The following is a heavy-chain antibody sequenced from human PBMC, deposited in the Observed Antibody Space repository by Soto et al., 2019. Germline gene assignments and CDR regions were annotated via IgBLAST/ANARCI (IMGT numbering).Heavy chain of an antibody. V-gene: IGHV3-9*01. D-gene: IGHD5-12*01. CDR1: GFTFDDYA. J-gene: IGHJ4*02. Sequence: GGSLRLSCAASGFTFDDYAMHWVRQAPGKGLEWVSGISWGSGTIGYADSVKGRFTISRDNAKKSLYLQMNSLRAEDTALYYCAKGVNSGYTYYFDYWGQGTLVTVSS. CDR2: ISWGSGTI. CDR3: AKGVNSGYTYYFDY.